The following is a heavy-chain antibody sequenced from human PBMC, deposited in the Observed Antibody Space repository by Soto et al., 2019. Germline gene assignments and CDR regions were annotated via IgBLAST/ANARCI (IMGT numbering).Heavy chain of an antibody. CDR3: ARGPGYSSGWYLGWYFDL. Sequence: QVQLVQSGAEVKKPGASVKVSCKASGYTFTSYAMHWVRQAPGQRLKGMGWINAANGNTKYSQKFKGRVTITRDTSASTAYMELSSLRSEDTAVYYCARGPGYSSGWYLGWYFDLWGRGTLVTVSS. CDR2: INAANGNT. V-gene: IGHV1-3*01. J-gene: IGHJ2*01. CDR1: GYTFTSYA. D-gene: IGHD6-19*01.